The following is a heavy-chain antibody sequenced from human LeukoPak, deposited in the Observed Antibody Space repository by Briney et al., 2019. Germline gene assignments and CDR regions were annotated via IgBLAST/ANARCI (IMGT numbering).Heavy chain of an antibody. CDR2: ISYDGSNK. Sequence: PGRSLRLSCAACGFIFYNYGMHWVRQAPGKGLKWVAVISYDGSNKNYADSVKGRFTISRDSSKNTVYLQMNSLRVEDTAVYYCAKVWAPYCGGDCYFNYWGQGTLVTVSS. D-gene: IGHD2-21*02. CDR1: GFIFYNYG. CDR3: AKVWAPYCGGDCYFNY. V-gene: IGHV3-30*18. J-gene: IGHJ4*02.